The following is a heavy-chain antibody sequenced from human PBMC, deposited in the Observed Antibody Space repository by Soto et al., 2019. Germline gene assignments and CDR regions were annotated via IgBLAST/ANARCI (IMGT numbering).Heavy chain of an antibody. CDR3: AKEYDSSAYYPDY. Sequence: GGSLRLSCAASGFTFISYGMHWVRQAPGKGLEWVAFISYDGYNKKYADSVKGRFTISRDNSKNTLYLQMNSLRAEDTAVYYCAKEYDSSAYYPDYWGQGTLVTVSS. CDR2: ISYDGYNK. V-gene: IGHV3-30*18. J-gene: IGHJ4*02. D-gene: IGHD3-22*01. CDR1: GFTFISYG.